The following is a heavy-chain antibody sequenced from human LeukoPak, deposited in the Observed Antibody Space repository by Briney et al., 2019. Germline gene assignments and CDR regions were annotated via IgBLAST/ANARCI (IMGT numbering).Heavy chain of an antibody. CDR2: IYTSGSA. CDR3: ARSRGIISDSTLDY. Sequence: SETLSLTCTVSAGSISSYYWSWVRQPAGKGLEWIGRIYTSGSANYNPSLKSRVTISLDTSKNQFSLKLSSVTAADTAVYYCARSRGIISDSTLDYWGQGTLVTVSS. V-gene: IGHV4-4*07. D-gene: IGHD6-13*01. CDR1: AGSISSYY. J-gene: IGHJ4*02.